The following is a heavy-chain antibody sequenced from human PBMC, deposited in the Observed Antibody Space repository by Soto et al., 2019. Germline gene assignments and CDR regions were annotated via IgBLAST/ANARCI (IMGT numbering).Heavy chain of an antibody. Sequence: QVQLVQSGAEVKKPGSSVKVSCKASGGTFSSYAISWVRQAPGQGLEWMGGIIPIFGTANYAQKFQGRVKITADESTSTAYMELSSLKSEDTAVYYCARDSHCGGDCVDAFDIWGQGTMVTVSS. J-gene: IGHJ3*02. V-gene: IGHV1-69*01. CDR3: ARDSHCGGDCVDAFDI. CDR2: IIPIFGTA. CDR1: GGTFSSYA. D-gene: IGHD2-21*02.